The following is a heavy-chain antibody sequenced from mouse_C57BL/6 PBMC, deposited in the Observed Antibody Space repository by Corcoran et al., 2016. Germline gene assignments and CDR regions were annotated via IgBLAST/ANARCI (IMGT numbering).Heavy chain of an antibody. Sequence: QIQLVQSGPELKKPGETVKISCKASGYTFTTYGMSWVKQAPGKGLKWMGWINTYSGVPTYADDFKGRFDFSLETSASTAYLQINNLKNEDTATYFCARSYYYGIYAMDYWGQGTSVTVSS. CDR1: GYTFTTYG. CDR2: INTYSGVP. V-gene: IGHV9-3*01. CDR3: ARSYYYGIYAMDY. D-gene: IGHD1-1*01. J-gene: IGHJ4*01.